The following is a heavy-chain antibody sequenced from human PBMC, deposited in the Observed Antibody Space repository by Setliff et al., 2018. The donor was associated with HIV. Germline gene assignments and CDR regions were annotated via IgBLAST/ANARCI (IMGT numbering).Heavy chain of an antibody. Sequence: GESLKISCKGSGYSFTTYWIGWVRQMPGRGLEWMGIIYPGDSDTRYSPSFQGQVTISADKSISTAYLQWSSLKASDTAIYYCARSIVVAGHFDSWGQGTLVTVSS. D-gene: IGHD6-19*01. J-gene: IGHJ4*02. CDR2: IYPGDSDT. CDR1: GYSFTTYW. V-gene: IGHV5-51*01. CDR3: ARSIVVAGHFDS.